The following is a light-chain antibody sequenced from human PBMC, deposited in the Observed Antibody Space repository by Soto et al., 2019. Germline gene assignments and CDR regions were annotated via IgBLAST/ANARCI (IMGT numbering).Light chain of an antibody. V-gene: IGLV2-8*01. CDR2: GVN. J-gene: IGLJ1*01. CDR1: ISDIGTYIY. Sequence: QSVLTQPPSASGSPGQSVTISCTGTISDIGTYIYVSWYQQHPGKAPKLMIYGVNKRPSGVPDRFSGSKSGNTASLTVSGLQAEDEADYYCSSYVGDNNFVFGTGTKLTVL. CDR3: SSYVGDNNFV.